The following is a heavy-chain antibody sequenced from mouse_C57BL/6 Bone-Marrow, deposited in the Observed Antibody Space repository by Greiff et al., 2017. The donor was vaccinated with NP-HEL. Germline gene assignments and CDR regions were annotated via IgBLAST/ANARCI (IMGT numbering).Heavy chain of an antibody. CDR3: AREVPYNWGWFAY. Sequence: VQLQQSGTELVKPGASVKLSCKASGYTFTSYWMHWVKQRPGQGLEWIGNINPSNGGTNYNEKFKSKATLTVDKSSSTAYMQLSSLTSEDSAVYYCAREVPYNWGWFAYWGQGTLVTVSA. J-gene: IGHJ3*01. D-gene: IGHD4-1*01. V-gene: IGHV1-53*01. CDR1: GYTFTSYW. CDR2: INPSNGGT.